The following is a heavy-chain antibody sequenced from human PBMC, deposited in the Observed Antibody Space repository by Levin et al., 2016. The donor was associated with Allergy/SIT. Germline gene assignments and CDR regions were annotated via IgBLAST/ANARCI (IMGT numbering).Heavy chain of an antibody. J-gene: IGHJ5*02. D-gene: IGHD1-1*01. Sequence: ESLKISCAASGFNFNVAWMSWVRQRPGKGLEWVGEVFHNGITNYSPSLKSRSTISIDTSKKQVSLELSSVTAADTAVYYCARGKRGNWNDHSWWFDPWGQGTLVTVSS. V-gene: IGHV4-34*01. CDR1: GFNFNVAW. CDR3: ARGKRGNWNDHSWWFDP. CDR2: VFHNGIT.